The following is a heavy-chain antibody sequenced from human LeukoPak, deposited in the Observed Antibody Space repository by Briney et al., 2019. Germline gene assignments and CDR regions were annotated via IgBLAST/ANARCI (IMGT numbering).Heavy chain of an antibody. V-gene: IGHV1-2*02. CDR2: INPNSGGT. D-gene: IGHD6-19*01. Sequence: ASVKVSCMASGYTFTGYYMHWVRQAPGQGLEWMGWINPNSGGTNYAQKFQGRVTMTRDTSISTAYMELSRLRSDDTAVYYCATIGYSSGWYYFDYWGQGTLVTVSS. J-gene: IGHJ4*02. CDR3: ATIGYSSGWYYFDY. CDR1: GYTFTGYY.